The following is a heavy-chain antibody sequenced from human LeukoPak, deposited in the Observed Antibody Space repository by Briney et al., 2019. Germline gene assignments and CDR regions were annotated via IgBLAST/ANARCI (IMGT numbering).Heavy chain of an antibody. Sequence: ASVKVSCKASGGTFTSYDINWVRQATGQGLEWMGWMNPNSGNTGYAQKFQGRVTITRNTSISTAYMELSSLRSEDTAVYYCARGLYSSSWYERDYWGQGTLVTVSS. CDR3: ARGLYSSSWYERDY. V-gene: IGHV1-8*03. CDR2: MNPNSGNT. J-gene: IGHJ4*02. CDR1: GGTFTSYD. D-gene: IGHD6-13*01.